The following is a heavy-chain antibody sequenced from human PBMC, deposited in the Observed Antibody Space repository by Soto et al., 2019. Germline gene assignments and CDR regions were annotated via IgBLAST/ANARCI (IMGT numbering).Heavy chain of an antibody. V-gene: IGHV1-24*01. CDR1: AYTLTGLS. Sequence: GASVKVSWKVSAYTLTGLSMHWVRQAPGKGLEWMGGFDPEDGETIYAQKFQGRVTMTEDTSTDTAYMELSRLRSDDTAVYYCARYPGPRGSFLYHYVIAVRAQGTTVTVSS. D-gene: IGHD3-16*02. CDR3: ARYPGPRGSFLYHYVIAV. CDR2: FDPEDGET. J-gene: IGHJ6*02.